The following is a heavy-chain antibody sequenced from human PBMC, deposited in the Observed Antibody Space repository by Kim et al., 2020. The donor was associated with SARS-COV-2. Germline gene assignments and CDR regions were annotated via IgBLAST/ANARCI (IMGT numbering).Heavy chain of an antibody. CDR1: GFPFSDYY. CDR2: ISAFADHT. CDR3: VRTRLRSFDY. V-gene: IGHV3-11*06. J-gene: IGHJ4*02. Sequence: GGSLRLSCAASGFPFSDYYMSWIRQAPGKGLEWVGYISAFADHTNYPDSVKGRFTISRDHAKSSLYLEMNSLRVDDTAVYYCVRTRLRSFDYCGGDTLVTVP.